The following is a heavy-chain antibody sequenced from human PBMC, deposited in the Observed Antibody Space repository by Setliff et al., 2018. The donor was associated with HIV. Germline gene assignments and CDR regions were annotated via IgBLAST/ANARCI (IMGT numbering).Heavy chain of an antibody. CDR3: AKDRTPYSGWAHFDY. J-gene: IGHJ4*02. V-gene: IGHV3-30*02. CDR1: GFTFGSYG. Sequence: GGSLRLSCVASGFTFGSYGMHWVRQAPGKGLDWVAYLWFDGSNKYYADSVKGRFAISRDNSKNTLYLQMNSLRAEDTAVYYCAKDRTPYSGWAHFDYWGQGTLVTVSS. D-gene: IGHD5-12*01. CDR2: LWFDGSNK.